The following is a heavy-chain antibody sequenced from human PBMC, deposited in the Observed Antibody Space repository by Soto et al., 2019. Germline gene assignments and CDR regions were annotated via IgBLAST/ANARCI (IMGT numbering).Heavy chain of an antibody. CDR2: IKQGGIEK. CDR1: GFTLSNFW. J-gene: IGHJ3*02. V-gene: IGHV3-7*01. CDR3: LVTTSAFDI. Sequence: EVQLVESGGDLAQPGGSLRLSCAASGFTLSNFWVNWVRQAPGKGLEWVANIKQGGIEKNYVDSVKGRFTISRDDTKNSLFLQMNNLRAEDTAVYYRLVTTSAFDIWGRGTTVTVSS. D-gene: IGHD4-17*01.